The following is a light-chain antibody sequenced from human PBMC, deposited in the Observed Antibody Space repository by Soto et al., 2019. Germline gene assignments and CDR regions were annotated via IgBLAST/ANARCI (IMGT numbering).Light chain of an antibody. CDR1: NIGDKS. V-gene: IGLV3-21*02. CDR2: DDS. Sequence: SYELPQPPSVSVAPGQTARIACGGNNIGDKSVHWYQQKPGQAPVLVVFDDSDRPSGIPERFSGSNSGYTATLTISRVEAGDEAAYYCQMFDRSSDHVIFGGGTKLTVL. CDR3: QMFDRSSDHVI. J-gene: IGLJ2*01.